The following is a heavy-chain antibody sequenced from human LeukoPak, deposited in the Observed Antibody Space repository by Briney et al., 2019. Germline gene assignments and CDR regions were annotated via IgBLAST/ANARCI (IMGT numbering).Heavy chain of an antibody. CDR2: IYYSGST. CDR3: AGTWIQLWRGTGHNWFDP. CDR1: GGSISSYY. V-gene: IGHV4-59*01. J-gene: IGHJ5*02. D-gene: IGHD5-18*01. Sequence: SSETLSLTCTVSGGSISSYYWSWIRQPPGKGLEWIGYIYYSGSTNYNPSLKSRVTISVDTSKNQFSLKLSSVTAADTAVYYCAGTWIQLWRGTGHNWFDPWGQGTLVTVSS.